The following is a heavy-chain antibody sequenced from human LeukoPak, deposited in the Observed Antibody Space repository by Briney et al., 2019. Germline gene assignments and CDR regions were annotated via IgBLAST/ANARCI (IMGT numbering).Heavy chain of an antibody. Sequence: GGSLRLSCAASGFTFSSYGMHWVRQAPGKGLERVAVISYDGSNKYYADSVKGRFTISRDNSKNTLYLQMNSLRAEDTAVYYCARDLVGATNWFDPWGQGTLVTVSS. CDR2: ISYDGSNK. CDR3: ARDLVGATNWFDP. V-gene: IGHV3-30*03. J-gene: IGHJ5*02. CDR1: GFTFSSYG. D-gene: IGHD1-26*01.